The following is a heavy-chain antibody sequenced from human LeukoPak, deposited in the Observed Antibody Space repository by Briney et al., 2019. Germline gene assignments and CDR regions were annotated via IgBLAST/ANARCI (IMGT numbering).Heavy chain of an antibody. CDR3: ARSLTIVRAPSIDY. D-gene: IGHD3-10*01. CDR2: ISYDGSNK. Sequence: PGGSLRLSCAASGFTFSSYAMHWVRQAPGKGLEWVAVISYDGSNKYYADSVKGRFTISRDNSKNTLYLQMNSLRAEDTAVYYCARSLTIVRAPSIDYWGQGTLVTVSS. CDR1: GFTFSSYA. J-gene: IGHJ4*02. V-gene: IGHV3-30-3*01.